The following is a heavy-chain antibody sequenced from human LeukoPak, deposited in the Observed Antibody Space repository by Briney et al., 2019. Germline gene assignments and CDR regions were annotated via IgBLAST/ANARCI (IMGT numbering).Heavy chain of an antibody. CDR1: GFIFKNHA. J-gene: IGHJ4*02. D-gene: IGHD3-10*01. Sequence: GGSLRLSCAASGFIFKNHAMSWVRQAPGKGLEWVSAISGSGGSTYYADSVKGRFTISRDNSKNTLYLQMNSLRAEDTAVYYCATNRFGDNYWGQGTLVTVSS. CDR3: ATNRFGDNY. CDR2: ISGSGGST. V-gene: IGHV3-23*01.